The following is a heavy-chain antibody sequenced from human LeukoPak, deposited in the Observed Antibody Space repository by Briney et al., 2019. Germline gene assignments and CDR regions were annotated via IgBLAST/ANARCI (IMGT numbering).Heavy chain of an antibody. V-gene: IGHV4-39*01. D-gene: IGHD6-19*01. Sequence: SETLSLTCTVSGGSMSTYYWSWIRQPPGKGLEWIGSIYYSGSTYYNASLKSRGTISVDTSKNQFSLKLNSVTAADTAVYFCARQVVAVAGTGYFDYWGQGTLVTVSS. CDR2: IYYSGST. CDR1: GGSMSTYY. CDR3: ARQVVAVAGTGYFDY. J-gene: IGHJ4*02.